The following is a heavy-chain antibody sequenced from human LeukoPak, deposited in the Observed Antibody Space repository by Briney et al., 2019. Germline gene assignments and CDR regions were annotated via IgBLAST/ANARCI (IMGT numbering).Heavy chain of an antibody. CDR3: VKGRASGSYYIGDY. Sequence: GGSLRLSCAASGFTFSSYAMSWVRQAPGKGLEWVSGISGSAGNTYYADSVKGRFTISRDNSKNTLYLQMNSLRAEDTAVYYCVKGRASGSYYIGDYWGQGTLVTVSS. D-gene: IGHD1-26*01. CDR2: ISGSAGNT. CDR1: GFTFSSYA. V-gene: IGHV3-23*01. J-gene: IGHJ4*02.